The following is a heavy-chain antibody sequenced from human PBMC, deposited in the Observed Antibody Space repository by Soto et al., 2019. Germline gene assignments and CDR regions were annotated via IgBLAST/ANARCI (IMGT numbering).Heavy chain of an antibody. J-gene: IGHJ4*02. V-gene: IGHV3-23*01. CDR2: ISGSGGST. CDR3: AIYDSSGYYPIDY. CDR1: GFTFSSYA. D-gene: IGHD3-22*01. Sequence: EVQLLESGGGLVQPGGSLRLSCAASGFTFSSYAMSWVRQAPGKGLEWVSAISGSGGSTYYADSVKGRFTISRDNSKNTLYLQMNSLRAEDTAVYYCAIYDSSGYYPIDYWGQGTLVTVSS.